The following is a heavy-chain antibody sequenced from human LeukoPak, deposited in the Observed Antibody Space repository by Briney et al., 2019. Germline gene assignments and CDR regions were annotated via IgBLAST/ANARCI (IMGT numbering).Heavy chain of an antibody. CDR3: AKHLPNLGLDY. J-gene: IGHJ4*02. Sequence: WGSLRLSCAASGFTFSNYGMSWVRQAPGKGLECVSSINTDGAKTYHEDSVKGRFSISRDNSKNTLILQMNSLRVDDTAVYYCAKHLPNLGLDYWGQGILVTVSS. V-gene: IGHV3-23*01. CDR2: INTDGAKT. CDR1: GFTFSNYG.